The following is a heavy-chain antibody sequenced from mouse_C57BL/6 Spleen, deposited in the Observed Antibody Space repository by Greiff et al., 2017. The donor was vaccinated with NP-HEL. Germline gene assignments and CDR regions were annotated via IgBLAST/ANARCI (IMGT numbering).Heavy chain of an antibody. Sequence: QVQLQQPGAELVMPGASVKLSCKASGYTFTSYWMHWVKQRPGQGLEWIGEIDPSDSYTNYNQKFKGKSTLTVDKSSSTAYMQLSSLTSEDSAVYYCARSEGNSFDYWGKGTTLTVSS. CDR3: ARSEGNSFDY. CDR2: IDPSDSYT. J-gene: IGHJ2*01. V-gene: IGHV1-69*01. CDR1: GYTFTSYW.